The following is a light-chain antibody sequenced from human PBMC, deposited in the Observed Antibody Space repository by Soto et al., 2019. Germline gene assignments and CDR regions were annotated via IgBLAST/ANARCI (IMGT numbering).Light chain of an antibody. CDR3: NPYTNSSAVV. CDR2: EVT. V-gene: IGLV2-14*01. Sequence: QSVLTQPASVSGSPGQSITTSCAGTRDDIGAYDYVSWYQQHPGNAPKLLVYEVTNRPSGVSDRFSGSKSGNTASLTISGLQAEDEADYYCNPYTNSSAVVFGGGTKVTVL. CDR1: RDDIGAYDY. J-gene: IGLJ2*01.